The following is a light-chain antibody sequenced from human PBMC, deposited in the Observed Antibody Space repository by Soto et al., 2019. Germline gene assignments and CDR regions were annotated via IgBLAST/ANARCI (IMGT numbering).Light chain of an antibody. CDR2: DDN. Sequence: QSVLTQPPSVSAAPGQKVTIPCSGSSSNIEYNYVYWYQQIPGTAPKVLIYDDNRRPSGIPDRFSGSKSGTSATLTITGLQTGDEANYYCGTWDSSLSAVLFGGGTKLTVL. J-gene: IGLJ2*01. V-gene: IGLV1-51*01. CDR3: GTWDSSLSAVL. CDR1: SSNIEYNY.